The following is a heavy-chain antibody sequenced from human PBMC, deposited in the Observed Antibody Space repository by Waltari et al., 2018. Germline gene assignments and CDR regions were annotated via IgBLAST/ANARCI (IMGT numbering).Heavy chain of an antibody. V-gene: IGHV4-59*08. CDR2: IYYSGST. CDR3: ASLPPDHWYFDL. Sequence: QVQLQESGPGLVKPSETLSLTCTVSGGSISSYYWSWIRPPPGKGLEWIGDIYYSGSTNYTPSPRSRVTISVDTSKTQFSLKLSSVTAADTAVYYCASLPPDHWYFDLWGRGTLVTVSS. CDR1: GGSISSYY. J-gene: IGHJ2*01.